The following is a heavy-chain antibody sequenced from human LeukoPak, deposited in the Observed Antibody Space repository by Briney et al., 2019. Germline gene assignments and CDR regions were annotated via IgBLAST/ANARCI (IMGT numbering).Heavy chain of an antibody. D-gene: IGHD6-19*01. CDR1: GFAFSNYA. J-gene: IGHJ4*02. V-gene: IGHV3-23*01. CDR3: GAGWYGFWDY. CDR2: SSGNGDST. Sequence: GGSLRLSCGASGFAFSNYAMTWVRQAPGKGLEWVSTSSGNGDSTYYGDSVKGRFTISRDNVKNTLHLQMSSLRAEDTAIYYCGAGWYGFWDYWGQGTLVTVSS.